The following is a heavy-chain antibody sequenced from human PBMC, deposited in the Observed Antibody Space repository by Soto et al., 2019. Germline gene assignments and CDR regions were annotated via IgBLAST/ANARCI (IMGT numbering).Heavy chain of an antibody. CDR3: ARVGSSCHSGGCYYYYGLGV. CDR2: IYYSGST. J-gene: IGHJ6*02. CDR1: GDSVGNGPYY. D-gene: IGHD1-26*01. Sequence: QVRLQESGPGLVKPSETLSLSCLVSGDSVGNGPYYWSWIRQSPGEGLEWIAYIYYSGSTNVNPSLERRVHISVDMSKNQFFLELRSVTAADASVYFCARVGSSCHSGGCYYYYGLGVWGQGTTVAISS. V-gene: IGHV4-61*01.